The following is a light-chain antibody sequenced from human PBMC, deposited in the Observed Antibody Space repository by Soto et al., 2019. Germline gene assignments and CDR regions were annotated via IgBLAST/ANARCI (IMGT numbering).Light chain of an antibody. J-gene: IGKJ4*01. CDR3: KQRRSWPLT. CDR1: QSVNSN. Sequence: EIVLTQSPATLSLSPGERATLSCRASQSVNSNLAWYQQKAGQAPRLLIYDASNRASGIPARFSGSGSGTDFTLTISSLEPEDFAVYYCKQRRSWPLTFGQGTKVETK. V-gene: IGKV3-11*01. CDR2: DAS.